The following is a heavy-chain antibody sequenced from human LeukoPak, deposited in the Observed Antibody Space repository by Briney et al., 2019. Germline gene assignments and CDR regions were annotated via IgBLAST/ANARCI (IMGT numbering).Heavy chain of an antibody. D-gene: IGHD2-2*01. CDR2: INHSGST. CDR3: ARGPQLSRRNWLDP. V-gene: IGHV4-34*01. Sequence: SETLSLTCAVDGVSFSGYYWSWIRQPTGKGLEWIGEINHSGSTNYNPSLKCRVTISVDTSKHQCSLKLSSVTAADTAVYCCARGPQLSRRNWLDPWGQGTLVTVSS. CDR1: GVSFSGYY. J-gene: IGHJ5*02.